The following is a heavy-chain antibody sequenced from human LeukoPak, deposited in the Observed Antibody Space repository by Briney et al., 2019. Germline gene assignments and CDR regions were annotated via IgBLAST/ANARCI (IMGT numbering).Heavy chain of an antibody. V-gene: IGHV4-4*09. CDR1: GGSISSYY. J-gene: IGHJ4*02. CDR3: ARLGEGSSSGYYSFDY. Sequence: SETLSLTCTVSGGSISSYYWSWIRQPPGKGLEWIGYIYTSGSTNYNPSLKSRVTISVDTSKNQFSLKLSSVTAADTAVYYCARLGEGSSSGYYSFDYWGQGTLVTVSS. CDR2: IYTSGST. D-gene: IGHD3-22*01.